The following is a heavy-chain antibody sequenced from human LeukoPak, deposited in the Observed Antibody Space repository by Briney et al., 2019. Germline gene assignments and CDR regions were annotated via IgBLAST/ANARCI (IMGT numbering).Heavy chain of an antibody. V-gene: IGHV1-46*01. CDR1: GYTFTSNY. J-gene: IGHJ4*02. Sequence: ASVKVSCKASGYTFTSNYIHWVRQAPGQGLEWMGMIYPRDGSTSYAQKFQGRVTVTRDTSMSTVHMELSGLRSEDTAVYYCARGQEGFGYWGQGTLVTVSS. CDR3: ARGQEGFGY. CDR2: IYPRDGST.